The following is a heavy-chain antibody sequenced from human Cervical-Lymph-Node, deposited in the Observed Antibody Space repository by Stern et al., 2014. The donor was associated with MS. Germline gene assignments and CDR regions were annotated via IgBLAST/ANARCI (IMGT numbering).Heavy chain of an antibody. CDR2: ISRGGIYI. CDR3: ARGRGGNYRYYFDY. D-gene: IGHD4-23*01. CDR1: GFTFSSYS. V-gene: IGHV3-21*01. Sequence: EVQLVESGGGLVKPGGSLRLSCAASGFTFSSYSMNWVRQAPGKGLEGGASISRGGIYISYADSLKGRFTISRDNAKNSLYLQMNSLRAEDTAVYYCARGRGGNYRYYFDYWGQGTLVTVSS. J-gene: IGHJ4*02.